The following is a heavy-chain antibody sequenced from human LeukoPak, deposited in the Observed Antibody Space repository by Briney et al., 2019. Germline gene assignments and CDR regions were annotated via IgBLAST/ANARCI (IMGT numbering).Heavy chain of an antibody. CDR3: ARGDLIAVAGQPDY. D-gene: IGHD6-19*01. J-gene: IGHJ4*02. Sequence: GGSLRLSCAASGFTFDDYGMSWVRQAPGKGLEWVSGINWNGGSTGYADSVKGRFTISRDNAKNSLYLQMNSLRAEDTAVYYCARGDLIAVAGQPDYWGQGTLVTVSS. V-gene: IGHV3-20*04. CDR2: INWNGGST. CDR1: GFTFDDYG.